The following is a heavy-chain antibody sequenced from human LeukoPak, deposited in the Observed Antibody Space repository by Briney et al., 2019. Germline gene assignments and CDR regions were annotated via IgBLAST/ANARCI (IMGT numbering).Heavy chain of an antibody. D-gene: IGHD6-13*01. J-gene: IGHJ4*02. CDR1: GFTFSNYA. CDR2: ISSSGGST. Sequence: GGSLRLSCAASGFTFSNYAMSWVRQAPGKGLEWVSGISSSGGSTDYADSVKGRFTVSRGNSKSTLYLQMNSLRAEDTAVYYCAKDVYTSSRNFDYWGQGTLVTVSS. V-gene: IGHV3-23*01. CDR3: AKDVYTSSRNFDY.